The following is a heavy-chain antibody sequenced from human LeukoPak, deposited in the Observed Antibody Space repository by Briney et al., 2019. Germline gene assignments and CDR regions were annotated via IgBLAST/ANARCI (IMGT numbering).Heavy chain of an antibody. CDR2: ISGSGGST. CDR3: AKDRLGYGDYLVGMDV. D-gene: IGHD4-17*01. J-gene: IGHJ6*02. V-gene: IGHV3-23*01. CDR1: GFTFSSYA. Sequence: PGGSLRLSCAASGFTFSSYAMSWVRQAPGKGLEWVSAISGSGGSTYYADSAKGRFTISRDNSKNTLYLQMNSLRAEDTAVYYCAKDRLGYGDYLVGMDVWGQGTTVTVSS.